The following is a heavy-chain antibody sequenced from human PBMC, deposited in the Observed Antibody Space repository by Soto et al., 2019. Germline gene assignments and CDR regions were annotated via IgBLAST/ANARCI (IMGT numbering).Heavy chain of an antibody. V-gene: IGHV3-74*01. D-gene: IGHD4-17*01. Sequence: TGGSLRLSCAASGFSFSSHWMHWVRQAPGKGLVWVSRISTDGTTTGYADSVKGRFTISRDNARNTVYMQMNSLRAEDTAVYYCIRDRTTVTLFDSWGQGTLVTVSS. CDR1: GFSFSSHW. CDR2: ISTDGTTT. J-gene: IGHJ5*01. CDR3: IRDRTTVTLFDS.